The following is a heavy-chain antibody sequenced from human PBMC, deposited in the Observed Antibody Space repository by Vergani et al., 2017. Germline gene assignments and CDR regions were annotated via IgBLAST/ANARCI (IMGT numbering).Heavy chain of an antibody. V-gene: IGHV4-59*04. CDR2: IYYSGST. J-gene: IGHJ4*02. CDR1: GGSISSYY. Sequence: QVQLQESGPGLVKPSETLSLTCTVSGGSISSYYWSWIRQPPGKGLEWIGYIYYSGSTYYNPSLKSRVTISVDTSKNQFSLKLSSVTAADTAVYYCAAYCSSTSCYRLVDYWGQGTLVTVSS. CDR3: AAYCSSTSCYRLVDY. D-gene: IGHD2-2*01.